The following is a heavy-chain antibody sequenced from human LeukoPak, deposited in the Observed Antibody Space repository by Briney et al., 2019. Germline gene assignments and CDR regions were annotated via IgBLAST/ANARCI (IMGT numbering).Heavy chain of an antibody. V-gene: IGHV6-1*01. CDR3: AREGQRLLEWLPQPEDYYYYYMDV. J-gene: IGHJ6*03. D-gene: IGHD3-3*01. CDR2: TYYRSKWYN. CDR1: GDSVSSNSAA. Sequence: QTLSLTCAIPGDSVSSNSAAWNWIRQSPSRGLEWLGRTYYRSKWYNDYAVSVKSRITINPYTSKNQFSLQLNSVTPEDTAVYYCAREGQRLLEWLPQPEDYYYYYMDVWGKGTTVTVSS.